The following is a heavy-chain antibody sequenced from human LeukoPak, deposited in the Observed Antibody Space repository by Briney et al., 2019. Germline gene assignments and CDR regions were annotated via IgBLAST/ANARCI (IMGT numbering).Heavy chain of an antibody. CDR2: MNPNSGNT. CDR1: GYTFTSYD. J-gene: IGHJ5*02. CDR3: ARSPRYSTANWFDP. Sequence: ASVKVSCKASGYTFTSYDINWVRQATGQGLEWMGWMNPNSGNTGYAQKFQGRVTMTRDTSISTAYMELSRLRSDDTAVYYCARSPRYSTANWFDPWGQGTLVTVSS. V-gene: IGHV1-8*01. D-gene: IGHD4-11*01.